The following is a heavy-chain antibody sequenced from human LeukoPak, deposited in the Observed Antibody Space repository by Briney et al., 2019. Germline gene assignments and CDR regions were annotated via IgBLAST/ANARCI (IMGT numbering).Heavy chain of an antibody. CDR2: INHSGTT. D-gene: IGHD6-19*01. J-gene: IGHJ4*02. Sequence: PSETLSLTCTVDGGSFSGYYWSWIRQPPGKGLEWIGEINHSGTTNYKPSLKSRVTISLDKSRNHFSLKLTSVTAADSAVYYCARRSPYSTGWSSYFDYWGQGALVTVSS. CDR1: GGSFSGYY. CDR3: ARRSPYSTGWSSYFDY. V-gene: IGHV4-34*01.